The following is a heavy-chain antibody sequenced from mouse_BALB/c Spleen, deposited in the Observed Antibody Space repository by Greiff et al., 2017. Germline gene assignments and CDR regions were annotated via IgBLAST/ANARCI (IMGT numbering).Heavy chain of an antibody. CDR3: ARDGWPFTTVVAKDWYFDV. Sequence: QVQLQQSGPGLVAPSQSLSITCTVSGFSLTSYGVHWVRQPPGKGLEWLGVIWAGGSTNYNSALMSRLSISKDNSKSQVFLKMNSLQTDDTAMYYCARDGWPFTTVVAKDWYFDVWGAGTTVTVSS. J-gene: IGHJ1*01. D-gene: IGHD1-1*01. CDR1: GFSLTSYG. CDR2: IWAGGST. V-gene: IGHV2-9*02.